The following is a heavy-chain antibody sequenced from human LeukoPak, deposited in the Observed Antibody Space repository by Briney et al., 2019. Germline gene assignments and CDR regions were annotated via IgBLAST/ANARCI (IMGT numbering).Heavy chain of an antibody. CDR1: GSSFTSYW. Sequence: LGGSLQISCQGSGSSFTSYWIGGVRQLPGKGREWMGIIYPGDSDTRYSPSCKGEVTISADKSISTAYLQWSSLKASDTAMYYCARIFCSGGSCPSDYWGQGTLVTVSS. D-gene: IGHD2-15*01. J-gene: IGHJ4*02. V-gene: IGHV5-51*01. CDR2: IYPGDSDT. CDR3: ARIFCSGGSCPSDY.